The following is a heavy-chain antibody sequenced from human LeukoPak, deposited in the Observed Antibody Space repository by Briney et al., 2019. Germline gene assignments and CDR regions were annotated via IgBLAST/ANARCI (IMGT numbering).Heavy chain of an antibody. J-gene: IGHJ4*02. Sequence: GGSPRLSCAASGFTFNSYTMNWIRQAPGKGLEWVSSISSSRTYIYYADSVKGRFTISRDNAKNSLYLQMNSLSAEDTAIYYCARDSDYGDYFDYWGRGTLVTVSS. V-gene: IGHV3-21*01. CDR1: GFTFNSYT. CDR3: ARDSDYGDYFDY. D-gene: IGHD4-17*01. CDR2: ISSSRTYI.